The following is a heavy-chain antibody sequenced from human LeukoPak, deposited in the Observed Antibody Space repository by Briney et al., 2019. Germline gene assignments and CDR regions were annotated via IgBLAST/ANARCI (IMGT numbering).Heavy chain of an antibody. CDR1: GFTVSSNH. Sequence: AGGSLGLSCAASGFTVSSNHMSWVRQAPGKGLEWVSVIYSGGTTYYADSVKGRFTISRDNSKNTLYLQMNSLRAEDTAVYYCASTRAGGTMAFDIWGQGTMVTVSS. D-gene: IGHD3-10*01. J-gene: IGHJ3*02. CDR3: ASTRAGGTMAFDI. CDR2: IYSGGTT. V-gene: IGHV3-53*01.